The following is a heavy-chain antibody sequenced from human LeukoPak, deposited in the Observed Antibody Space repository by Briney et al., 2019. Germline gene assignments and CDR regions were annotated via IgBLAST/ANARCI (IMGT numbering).Heavy chain of an antibody. CDR1: GGTFSSYA. D-gene: IGHD3-10*01. CDR3: ARDQRLLWFGEQINWFDP. Sequence: ASVKVSCKASGGTFSSYAISWVRQAPGQGLEWMGWINTNTGNPTYAQGFTGRFVFSLDTSVSTAYLQISSLKAEDTAVYYCARDQRLLWFGEQINWFDPWGQGTLVTVSS. J-gene: IGHJ5*02. CDR2: INTNTGNP. V-gene: IGHV7-4-1*02.